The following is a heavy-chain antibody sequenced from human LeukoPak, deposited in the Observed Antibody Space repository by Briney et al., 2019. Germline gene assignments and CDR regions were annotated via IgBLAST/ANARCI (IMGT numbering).Heavy chain of an antibody. Sequence: PGRSLRLSCAASGFTFKNYGIHWVRQAPGKGLEWVGVISYDGSNKYYSDSVKGRFTISRDNSKSTLFLQMNSLRAEDTAVYYCAKANSLLWFGELDYWGQGTLVTVSS. CDR2: ISYDGSNK. J-gene: IGHJ4*02. D-gene: IGHD3-10*01. CDR3: AKANSLLWFGELDY. CDR1: GFTFKNYG. V-gene: IGHV3-30*18.